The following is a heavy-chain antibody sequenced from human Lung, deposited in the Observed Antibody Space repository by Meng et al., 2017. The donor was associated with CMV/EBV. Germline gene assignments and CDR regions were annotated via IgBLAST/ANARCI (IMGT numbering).Heavy chain of an antibody. V-gene: IGHV3-21*01. J-gene: IGHJ4*02. CDR1: GFTFSSYS. D-gene: IGHD2-2*01. CDR3: ARDGRGSRATRYVDYFDY. CDR2: ISSSSSYI. Sequence: SCAASGFTFSSYSMNWVRQAPGKGLEWVSSISSSSSYIYYADSVKGRFTISRDNAKNPLYLQMNSLRAEDTAVYYCARDGRGSRATRYVDYFDYWXQGTLVTVSS.